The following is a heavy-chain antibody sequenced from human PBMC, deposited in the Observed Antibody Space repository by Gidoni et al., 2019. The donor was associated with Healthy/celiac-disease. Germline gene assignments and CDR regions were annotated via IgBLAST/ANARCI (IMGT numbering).Heavy chain of an antibody. CDR2: INPNSGGT. CDR3: ARSGRYTVTTPPRAFDI. V-gene: IGHV1-2*02. D-gene: IGHD4-17*01. CDR1: GYTFTGSY. J-gene: IGHJ3*02. Sequence: QVQLVQSGTEVQKPGASVKVSCQASGYTFTGSYMHWVRQAPGQGLEWMGWINPNSGGTNYAQKFQGRVAMTRDTSISTAYMELSRLRSDDTAVYYCARSGRYTVTTPPRAFDIWGQGTMVTVSS.